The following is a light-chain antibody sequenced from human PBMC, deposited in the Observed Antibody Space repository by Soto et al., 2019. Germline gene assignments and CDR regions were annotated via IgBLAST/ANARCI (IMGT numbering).Light chain of an antibody. CDR2: AAS. J-gene: IGKJ4*01. Sequence: EIVLTQSPDTLSLSPGDGATLSCRASQSLSSNFLAWYQQRPGQAPRLLIYAASSMATGVPDRFSGSGSGTDFTLTIRSLEPEDFAVYYCQQYGSSPRTFGGGTKVDIK. CDR3: QQYGSSPRT. CDR1: QSLSSNF. V-gene: IGKV3-20*01.